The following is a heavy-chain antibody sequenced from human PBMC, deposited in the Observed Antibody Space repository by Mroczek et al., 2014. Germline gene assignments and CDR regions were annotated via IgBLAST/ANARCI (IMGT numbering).Heavy chain of an antibody. D-gene: IGHD2-21*01. J-gene: IGHJ2*01. V-gene: IGHV4-39*01. Sequence: QVQLQESGPGLVKPSETLSLTCVVSGGSLSTTGHYWGWIRRAPGKGLEFIGSVSFTGYGYYNPSLRSRVSVSVDTSKNQYSLTVNSVTATDAAEYYCAAQVIVAGIHRNWHFAHWGXGTLVAVSS. CDR2: VSFTGYG. CDR1: GGSLSTTGHY. CDR3: AAQVIVAGIHRNWHFAH.